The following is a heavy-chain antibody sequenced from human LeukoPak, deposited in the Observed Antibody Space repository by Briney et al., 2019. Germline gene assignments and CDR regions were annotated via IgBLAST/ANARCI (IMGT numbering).Heavy chain of an antibody. CDR1: GFTFSSYS. J-gene: IGHJ3*02. D-gene: IGHD3-22*01. CDR3: ARSRGGSGYPWEWGPNAFDI. Sequence: PGGSLRLSCAASGFTFSSYSMNWVRQAPGKGLEWVSSISSSSSYIYYADSVKGRFTISRDNAKNSLYLQMNSLRAEDTAVYYCARSRGGSGYPWEWGPNAFDIWGQGTMVTVSS. CDR2: ISSSSSYI. V-gene: IGHV3-21*01.